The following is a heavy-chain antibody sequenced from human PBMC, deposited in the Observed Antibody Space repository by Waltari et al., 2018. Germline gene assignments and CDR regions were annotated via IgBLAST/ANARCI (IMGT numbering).Heavy chain of an antibody. CDR1: GGSISSSSSY. V-gene: IGHV4-39*07. CDR2: IHYSGST. Sequence: QLQLQESGPGLVKTSETLSLTCTVSGGSISSSSSYWGWIRQSPGKGLEWIGIIHYSGSTPYSPSLKSRVTMSVDTSKNQVSLKVNSVTAADTAVYYCARESGRDYYLDSWGQGTLVTVSS. J-gene: IGHJ4*02. CDR3: ARESGRDYYLDS. D-gene: IGHD3-10*01.